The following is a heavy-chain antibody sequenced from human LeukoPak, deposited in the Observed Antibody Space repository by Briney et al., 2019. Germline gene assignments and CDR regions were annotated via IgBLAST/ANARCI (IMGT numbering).Heavy chain of an antibody. D-gene: IGHD2/OR15-2a*01. CDR1: GFTVSSNY. Sequence: GGSLRLSCAASGFTVSSNYMSWVRQAPGKGLEWVGDISYDGTYASYAGPVRGRFTISRGNSKNTLYLQMNSLGTEDTAVYYCATESSLSNWGLGTLVTVSS. CDR2: ISYDGTYA. V-gene: IGHV3-30*03. CDR3: ATESSLSN. J-gene: IGHJ4*02.